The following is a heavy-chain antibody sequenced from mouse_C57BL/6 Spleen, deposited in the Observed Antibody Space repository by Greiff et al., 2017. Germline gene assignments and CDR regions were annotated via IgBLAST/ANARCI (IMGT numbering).Heavy chain of an antibody. Sequence: QVQLQQPGPELVKPGASVKLSCKASGYTFTSYWMNWVKQRPGQGLEWIGNINPSNGGTNYNEKFKSKATLTVDKSSSTAYMQLSSLTSEDSAVYDGACRDYDYGYFAFCYWGTAATVTV. J-gene: IGHJ4*01. V-gene: IGHV1-53*01. CDR2: INPSNGGT. CDR1: GYTFTSYW. D-gene: IGHD2-4*01. CDR3: ACRDYDYGYFAFCY.